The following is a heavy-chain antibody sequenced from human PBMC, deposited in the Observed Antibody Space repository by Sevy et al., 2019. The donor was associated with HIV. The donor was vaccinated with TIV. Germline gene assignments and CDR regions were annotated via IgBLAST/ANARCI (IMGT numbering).Heavy chain of an antibody. Sequence: GGSLRLSCAASGFTFDDYGMSWVRQALGKGLEWVSYISDISSAIYYADSVKGRFTISRDNAKKSLYLQMNSLRAEDTAVYYCARGLAALPGYYYGMDVWGQGTTVTVSS. V-gene: IGHV3-48*01. D-gene: IGHD6-6*01. CDR2: ISDISSAI. J-gene: IGHJ6*02. CDR1: GFTFDDYG. CDR3: ARGLAALPGYYYGMDV.